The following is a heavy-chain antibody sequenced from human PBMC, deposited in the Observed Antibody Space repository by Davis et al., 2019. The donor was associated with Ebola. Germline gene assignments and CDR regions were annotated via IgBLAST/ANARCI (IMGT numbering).Heavy chain of an antibody. J-gene: IGHJ4*02. V-gene: IGHV3-11*04. Sequence: GESLKISCAASGFTFSDYYMSWIRQAPGKGLEWVSYISSSGSTIYYADSVKGRFTISRDNAKNSLYLQMNSLRAEDTAVYYCARDRHYDYIWGSYRHLEYYFDYWGQGTLVTVSS. D-gene: IGHD3-16*02. CDR2: ISSSGSTI. CDR1: GFTFSDYY. CDR3: ARDRHYDYIWGSYRHLEYYFDY.